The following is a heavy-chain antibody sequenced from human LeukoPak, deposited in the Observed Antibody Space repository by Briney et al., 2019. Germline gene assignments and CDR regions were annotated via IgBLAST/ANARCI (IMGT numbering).Heavy chain of an antibody. D-gene: IGHD4-11*01. CDR2: MSYVGIT. J-gene: IGHJ4*02. V-gene: IGHV4-39*01. CDR3: TRLPLDYSLDH. CDR1: GDSISSTTYW. Sequence: SETLSLTCTVSGDSISSTTYWWGWIRQSPGKGPEWIGSMSYVGITSYNPSLKSRATISVDTSKNQFSLMLNSVTAADTAVYYCTRLPLDYSLDHWGQGTPVSVSS.